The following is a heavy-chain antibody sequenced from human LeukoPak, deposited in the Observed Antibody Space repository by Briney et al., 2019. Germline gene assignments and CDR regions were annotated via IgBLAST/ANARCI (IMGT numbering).Heavy chain of an antibody. Sequence: SETLSLTCAVSGYSISSGYYWGWIRQPPGRGLEWIGTIYYSGGTYHNPSLKSRVTISVDTSKNQFSLRLRSVTAADTAVYYCARTGAGYYFDNWGQGTLVTVSS. J-gene: IGHJ4*02. V-gene: IGHV4-38-2*01. CDR1: GYSISSGYY. CDR3: ARTGAGYYFDN. D-gene: IGHD1-1*01. CDR2: IYYSGGT.